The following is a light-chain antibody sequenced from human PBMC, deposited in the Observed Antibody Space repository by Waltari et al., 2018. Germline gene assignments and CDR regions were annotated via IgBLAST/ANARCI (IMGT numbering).Light chain of an antibody. Sequence: QSALTQTATVSGSPGQSITISCTGTSSDVGSYNLVSWYQHHPGKAPTLIIYDVNKRPSGVSNRFSGSKSGNTASLTISGLQAADEADYYCCSYAGSAISVFGGGTRLTVL. CDR2: DVN. V-gene: IGLV2-23*02. J-gene: IGLJ3*02. CDR1: SSDVGSYNL. CDR3: CSYAGSAISV.